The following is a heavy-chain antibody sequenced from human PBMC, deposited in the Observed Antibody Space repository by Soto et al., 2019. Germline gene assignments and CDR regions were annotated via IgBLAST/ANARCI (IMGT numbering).Heavy chain of an antibody. CDR1: GFTFSNYT. D-gene: IGHD6-19*01. CDR2: INGGGGST. Sequence: GGSLRLSCAAFGFTFSNYTMHWVRQAPGKGLEWVSLINGGGGSTYYADSVKGRFTISRDNTKNTLYLQMNSLRAEDTVVYYCAKLPIGVAGPFDYWGQGTLVTVSS. J-gene: IGHJ4*02. CDR3: AKLPIGVAGPFDY. V-gene: IGHV3-43*01.